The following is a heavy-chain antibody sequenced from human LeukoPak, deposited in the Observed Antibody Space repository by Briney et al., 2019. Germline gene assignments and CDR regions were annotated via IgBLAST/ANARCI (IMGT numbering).Heavy chain of an antibody. CDR2: ISYDGSNK. J-gene: IGHJ4*02. Sequence: PGGSLRLSCAASGFTFSSYGMHWVRQAPGKGLEWVAVISYDGSNKYYADSVKGRFTISRDNSKNTLYLQMNSLRAEDTAVYYCAKTGSGYIDYWGQGTLVTVSS. D-gene: IGHD6-19*01. CDR1: GFTFSSYG. V-gene: IGHV3-30*18. CDR3: AKTGSGYIDY.